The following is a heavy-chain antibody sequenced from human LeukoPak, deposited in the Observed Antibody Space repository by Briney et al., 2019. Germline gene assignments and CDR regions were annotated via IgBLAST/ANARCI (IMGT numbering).Heavy chain of an antibody. V-gene: IGHV3-23*01. CDR2: ISGSGGST. CDR3: AKGGYGNFDY. D-gene: IGHD1-1*01. J-gene: IGHJ4*02. CDR1: GFTFSSYA. Sequence: PGGSLRLSCAASGFTFSSYAMSWVRQAPGKGLEGVSAISGSGGSTSYADSAKGRFTISRDNSKNTLYLQMNSLRAEDAAVYYCAKGGYGNFDYWGQGTLVTVSS.